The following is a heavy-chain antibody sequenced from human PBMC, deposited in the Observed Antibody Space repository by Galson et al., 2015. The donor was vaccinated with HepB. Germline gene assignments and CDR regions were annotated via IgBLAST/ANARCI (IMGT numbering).Heavy chain of an antibody. D-gene: IGHD3-16*01. V-gene: IGHV1-18*01. CDR2: INPYNGNT. J-gene: IGHJ5*02. CDR3: AREGLGGPFDP. Sequence: SVKVSCKASGYTFINYGITWVRQAPGQGLEWMGWINPYNGNTNYAHEVQARVTMTTDTSTSTAYMELRSLGSDDTAVYYCAREGLGGPFDPWGQGTLVTVSS. CDR1: GYTFINYG.